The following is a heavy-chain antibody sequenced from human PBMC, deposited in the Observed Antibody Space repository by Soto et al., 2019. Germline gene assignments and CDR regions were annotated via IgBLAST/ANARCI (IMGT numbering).Heavy chain of an antibody. J-gene: IGHJ5*02. CDR2: IYYSGST. Sequence: SETLSLTCTFSCGSIISSSYYWGWIRQPPGKGLEWIGSIYYSGSTYYNPSLKSRVTISVDTSKNQFSLKLSSVTAADTAVYYCARGAHYDFWSGYPRNNWFDPWGQGTLVTVSS. D-gene: IGHD3-3*01. CDR1: CGSIISSSYY. V-gene: IGHV4-39*01. CDR3: ARGAHYDFWSGYPRNNWFDP.